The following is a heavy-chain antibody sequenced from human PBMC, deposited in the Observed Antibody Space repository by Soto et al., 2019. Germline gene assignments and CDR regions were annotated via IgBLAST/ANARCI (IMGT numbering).Heavy chain of an antibody. V-gene: IGHV3-74*01. CDR3: ARVGGDTAMVPGPDY. Sequence: GGSLRLSCAASGFTFSSYWMHWVRQAPGKGLVWVSRINSDGSSTSYADSVKGRFTISRDNAKNTLYLQMNSLRAEDTAVYYCARVGGDTAMVPGPDYWGQGTLVTVSS. CDR1: GFTFSSYW. D-gene: IGHD5-18*01. J-gene: IGHJ4*02. CDR2: INSDGSST.